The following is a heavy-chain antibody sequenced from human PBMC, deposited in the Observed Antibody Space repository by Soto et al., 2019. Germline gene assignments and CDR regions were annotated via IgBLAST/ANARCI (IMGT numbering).Heavy chain of an antibody. CDR2: INHSGST. J-gene: IGHJ6*02. CDR3: ARGPSGYCTNGVCPTYYYYYGMDV. V-gene: IGHV4-34*01. D-gene: IGHD2-8*01. Sequence: SEALSVTCAVYGGSFSGYYWSWIRQPPGKGLEWIGEINHSGSTNYNPSLKSRVTISVDTSKNQFSLKLSSVTAADTAVYYCARGPSGYCTNGVCPTYYYYYGMDVWGQGTTVTVSS. CDR1: GGSFSGYY.